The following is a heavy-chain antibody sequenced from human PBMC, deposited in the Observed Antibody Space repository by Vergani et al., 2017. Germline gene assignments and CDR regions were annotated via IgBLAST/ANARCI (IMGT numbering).Heavy chain of an antibody. Sequence: QVQLQQWGAGLLKPSETLSLTCAVYGGSFSGYYWSWIRQPPGKGLEWIGEINHSGSTNYNPSLKSRVTISVDTSKNQFSLKLSSVTAADTAVYYCARSYGSGSYDGWGQGTLVTVSS. CDR2: INHSGST. CDR3: ARSYGSGSYDG. J-gene: IGHJ4*02. V-gene: IGHV4-34*01. D-gene: IGHD3-10*01. CDR1: GGSFSGYY.